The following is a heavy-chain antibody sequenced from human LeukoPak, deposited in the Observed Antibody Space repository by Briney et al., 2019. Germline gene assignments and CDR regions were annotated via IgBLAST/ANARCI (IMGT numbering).Heavy chain of an antibody. V-gene: IGHV4-31*11. CDR2: ISNSRTT. J-gene: IGHJ3*02. Sequence: SETLSLTCAVSGDSVTNPGYSGTWIRQHPGKALEWIGHISNSRTTAYNPSLKSRVSISVDTSTNQFSLRLASVSAADTAVYYCARDILVTSSPDAFDIWGPGTMVTVSS. CDR1: GDSVTNPGYS. D-gene: IGHD2-21*02. CDR3: ARDILVTSSPDAFDI.